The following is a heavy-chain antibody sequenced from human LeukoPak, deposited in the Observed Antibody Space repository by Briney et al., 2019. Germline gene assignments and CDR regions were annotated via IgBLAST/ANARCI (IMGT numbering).Heavy chain of an antibody. CDR2: IITMFDKT. J-gene: IGHJ3*02. CDR1: GNSFNANV. Sequence: ASVKVSCKGSGNSFNANVITWVRQAPGQGLEWMGRIITMFDKTDYAQKFQGRVTMTVDKSTTTAYMELQSLRSDDTAIYYCATNDDIVDLPTAYEVCDIWGQGTLVTVSS. V-gene: IGHV1-69*04. CDR3: ATNDDIVDLPTAYEVCDI. D-gene: IGHD2-15*01.